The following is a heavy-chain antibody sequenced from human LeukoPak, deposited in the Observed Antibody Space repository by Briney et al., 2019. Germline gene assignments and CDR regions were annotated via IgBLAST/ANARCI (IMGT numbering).Heavy chain of an antibody. V-gene: IGHV1-18*01. CDR3: ARENWTDGMGWFDP. D-gene: IGHD1-1*01. J-gene: IGHJ5*02. CDR1: GYTFTSYG. Sequence: AASVKVSCKASGYTFTSYGISWVRQAPGQGLEWMGWISAYNGNTNYAQKLQGRVTMTTDTSTSTAYMELRSLRSDDTAVYYCARENWTDGMGWFDPWGQGTLVTVSS. CDR2: ISAYNGNT.